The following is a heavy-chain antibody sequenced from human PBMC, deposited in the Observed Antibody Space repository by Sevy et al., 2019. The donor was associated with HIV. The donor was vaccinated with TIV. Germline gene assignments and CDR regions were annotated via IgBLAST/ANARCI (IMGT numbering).Heavy chain of an antibody. J-gene: IGHJ4*02. D-gene: IGHD6-13*01. CDR1: GFTFSSHG. V-gene: IGHV3-30*03. CDR2: ISYDGSYK. CDR3: ARDSGYSINWYPAY. Sequence: GGSLRLSCAASGFTFSSHGMHWVRQAPGKGLEWVAVISYDGSYKSYGDSVKGRFTISRDDSKNTLYLQMNSLRHEDTAVYYCARDSGYSINWYPAYWGQGTLVTVSS.